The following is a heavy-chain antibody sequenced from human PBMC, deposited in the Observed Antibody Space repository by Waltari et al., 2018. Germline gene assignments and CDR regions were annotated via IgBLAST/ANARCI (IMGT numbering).Heavy chain of an antibody. J-gene: IGHJ4*02. CDR2: ISSSGETM. D-gene: IGHD2-21*02. CDR3: ARDLPDGDIDY. V-gene: IGHV3-48*03. Sequence: EVQLMESGGGLVQPGESLRLSCAASGFIFNDYEWNWVREAPGKGLGWVSYISSSGETMFYAESVQGRFTISRDNAKSALYLQMNSMRAEDTAVYYCARDLPDGDIDYWGQGTLVNVSS. CDR1: GFIFNDYE.